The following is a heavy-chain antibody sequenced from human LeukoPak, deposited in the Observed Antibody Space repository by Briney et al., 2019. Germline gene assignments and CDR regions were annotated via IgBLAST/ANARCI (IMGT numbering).Heavy chain of an antibody. J-gene: IGHJ4*02. CDR3: ARDLRSYRFLGY. D-gene: IGHD1-26*01. CDR2: INPNSGGT. V-gene: IGHV1-2*02. CDR1: GYTFTGYY. Sequence: ASVKVSCKASGYTFTGYYMHCVRQAPGQGLEWMGWINPNSGGTNYAQKFQGRVTMTRDTSISTAYMELSRLRSDDTAVYYCARDLRSYRFLGYWGQGTLVTVSS.